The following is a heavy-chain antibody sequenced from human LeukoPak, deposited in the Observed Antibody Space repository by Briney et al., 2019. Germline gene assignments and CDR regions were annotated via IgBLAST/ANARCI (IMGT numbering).Heavy chain of an antibody. CDR2: ISSYNGNT. CDR1: GYTFLSYG. V-gene: IGHV1-18*01. CDR3: ARVVGPAAAGAFNWFDP. D-gene: IGHD6-13*01. J-gene: IGHJ5*02. Sequence: ASVKVSCKASGYTFLSYGITWVRQAPGQGLEWMGWISSYNGNTDYAQKIQGSVSMTTDTSTSTGYMELRSLRSDDTAVYYCARVVGPAAAGAFNWFDPWGQGTLVIVSS.